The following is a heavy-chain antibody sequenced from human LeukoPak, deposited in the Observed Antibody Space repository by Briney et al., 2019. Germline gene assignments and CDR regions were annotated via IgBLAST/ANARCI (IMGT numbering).Heavy chain of an antibody. D-gene: IGHD3-22*01. CDR3: ARDSGDSSGYYLNF. V-gene: IGHV3-7*01. CDR1: GFTFSSYG. Sequence: GGSLRLSCAASGFTFSSYGMHWVRQAPGKGLEWVANIKQDGSEKYYVDSVKGRFTTSRDNAKNSLYLQMNSLRAEDTAVYYCARDSGDSSGYYLNFWGQGTLVTVSS. J-gene: IGHJ4*02. CDR2: IKQDGSEK.